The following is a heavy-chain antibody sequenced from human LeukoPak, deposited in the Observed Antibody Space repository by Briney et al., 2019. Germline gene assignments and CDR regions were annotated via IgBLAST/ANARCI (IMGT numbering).Heavy chain of an antibody. D-gene: IGHD1-26*01. V-gene: IGHV3-30-3*01. J-gene: IGHJ6*03. Sequence: PGGSLRLSCAASGFTFRSYAMHWVRQAPGKGLEWVAVISYDANKKHYADSVKGRFTISRDNSKNTLYLQMDSLRVEDTAVYYCAKEAGSTGYYYYMDVWGKGTTVTVSS. CDR3: AKEAGSTGYYYYMDV. CDR2: ISYDANKK. CDR1: GFTFRSYA.